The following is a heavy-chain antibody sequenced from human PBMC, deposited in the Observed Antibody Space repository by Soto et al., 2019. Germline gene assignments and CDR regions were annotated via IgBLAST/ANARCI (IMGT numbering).Heavy chain of an antibody. CDR3: ARVVAYYYDSSGYQPKRYYFDY. V-gene: IGHV4-34*01. D-gene: IGHD3-22*01. J-gene: IGHJ4*02. Sequence: SETLSLTCAVYGGSFSGYYWSWIRQPPGKGLEWIGEINHSGSTNYNPSLKSRVTISVDTSKNQFSLKLSSVTTADTAVYYCARVVAYYYDSSGYQPKRYYFDYWGQGTLVTVSS. CDR2: INHSGST. CDR1: GGSFSGYY.